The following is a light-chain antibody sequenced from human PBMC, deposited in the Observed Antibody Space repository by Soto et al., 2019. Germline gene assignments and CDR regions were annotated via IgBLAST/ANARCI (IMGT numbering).Light chain of an antibody. CDR3: QQRTNWL. Sequence: EVVLTQSPATLSLSPGDRATLSCRASQSVGNYFAWYQQKPGQAPRLLIYDASNRAAGIPARFSGSGSGTDITLTISSLEPEDSAVYYCQQRTNWLFGGGTKVEIK. V-gene: IGKV3-11*01. CDR2: DAS. CDR1: QSVGNY. J-gene: IGKJ4*01.